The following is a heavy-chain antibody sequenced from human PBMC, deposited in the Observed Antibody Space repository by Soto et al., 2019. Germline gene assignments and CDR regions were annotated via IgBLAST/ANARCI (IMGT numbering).Heavy chain of an antibody. CDR1: GGSISSYY. CDR3: ARRAVLPDYYGAGGPIKHYYYYMDV. Sequence: SETLSLTCTVSGGSISSYYWSWIRQPPGKGLEWIGYIYYSGSTNYNPSLKSRVTISVDTSKNQFSLKLSSVTAADTAVYYCARRAVLPDYYGAGGPIKHYYYYMDVWGKGTTVTVSS. D-gene: IGHD3-10*01. J-gene: IGHJ6*03. V-gene: IGHV4-59*08. CDR2: IYYSGST.